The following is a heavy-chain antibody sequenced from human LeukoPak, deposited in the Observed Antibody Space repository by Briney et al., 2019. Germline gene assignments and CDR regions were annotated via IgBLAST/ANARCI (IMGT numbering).Heavy chain of an antibody. CDR2: IFYDGSNK. CDR1: GFTFNRSG. J-gene: IGHJ4*02. V-gene: IGHV3-33*01. D-gene: IGHD3-10*01. CDR3: AQTGDKYGSFEY. Sequence: GKSLRLSCAASGFTFNRSGMHWVRQAPGKGLEWVALIFYDGSNKYFADSVKGRFTISRDNSKSMLYLQMNSPRAEDTAVYYCAQTGDKYGSFEYWGQGTLVTVSS.